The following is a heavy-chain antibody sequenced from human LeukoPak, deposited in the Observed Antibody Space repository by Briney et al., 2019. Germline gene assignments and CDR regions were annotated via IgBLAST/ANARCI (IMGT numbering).Heavy chain of an antibody. J-gene: IGHJ4*02. Sequence: SETLSLTCTVSGGSISSYYWSWIRQPPGKGLEWIGYIYYSGSTNYNPSLKSRVTISVDTSKNQFSLKLSSVTAADTAVYYCARFLDYYDTSIDYWGQGTLVTVSS. D-gene: IGHD3-22*01. CDR3: ARFLDYYDTSIDY. CDR1: GGSISSYY. CDR2: IYYSGST. V-gene: IGHV4-59*01.